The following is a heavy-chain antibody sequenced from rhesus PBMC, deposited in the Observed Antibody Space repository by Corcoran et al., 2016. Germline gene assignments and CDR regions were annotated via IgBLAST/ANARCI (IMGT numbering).Heavy chain of an antibody. CDR2: IRNKDKGGNT. V-gene: IGHV3-116*02. CDR3: ARGVLRPLDY. Sequence: VRLAESGGGLLRPGGSRRLSWAAFGSTSSGDGMGRVRQAAGKGLGGLGFIRNKDKGGNTEYPAPEKGRFTISIDYYKSFVSLGMIGLDTEDTAVYYGARGVLRPLDYWGQGVLVIVSS. J-gene: IGHJ4*01. D-gene: IGHD2-39*01. CDR1: GSTSSGDG.